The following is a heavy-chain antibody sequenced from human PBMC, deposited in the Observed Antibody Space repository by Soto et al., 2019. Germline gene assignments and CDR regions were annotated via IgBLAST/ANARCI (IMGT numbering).Heavy chain of an antibody. J-gene: IGHJ4*02. CDR3: TRDISSYSFDY. CDR1: GLIFSNYG. D-gene: IGHD3-10*01. CDR2: IWHDGSNK. V-gene: IGHV3-33*01. Sequence: QVQLVESGGGVVQPGRSLRLSCAASGLIFSNYGMHWVRQAPGKGLEWVAVIWHDGSNKYYADSVKGRFTISRDNSKNTLYLQMNSLRADDTAVYYCTRDISSYSFDYWGQGTLVTVSS.